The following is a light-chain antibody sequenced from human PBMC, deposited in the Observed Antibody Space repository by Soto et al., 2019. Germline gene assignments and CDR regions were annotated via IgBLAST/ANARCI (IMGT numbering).Light chain of an antibody. CDR2: DVN. Sequence: QSALTQPASGSGSPGQSIAISCTGTSSDVGYYNYVSWYQQHPGKAPKVMIYDVNNRPSGVSDRFSGSKSGNTASLTISGLQAEDEADYYCSSYTSSSTYVFGTGTKVTV. CDR1: SSDVGYYNY. CDR3: SSYTSSSTYV. J-gene: IGLJ1*01. V-gene: IGLV2-14*01.